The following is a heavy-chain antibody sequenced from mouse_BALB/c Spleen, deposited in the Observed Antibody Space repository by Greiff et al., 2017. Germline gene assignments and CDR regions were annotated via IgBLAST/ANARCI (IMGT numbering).Heavy chain of an antibody. J-gene: IGHJ4*01. D-gene: IGHD2-4*01. CDR2: INSNGGST. Sequence: EVQLVESGGGLVQPGGSLKLSCAASGFTFSSYGMSWVRQTPDKRLELVATINSNGGSTYYPDSVKGRFTISRDNAKNTLYLQMSSLKSEDTAMYYCAREGIYYNYDGGRYYYAMDYWGQGTSVTVSS. V-gene: IGHV5-6-3*01. CDR3: AREGIYYNYDGGRYYYAMDY. CDR1: GFTFSSYG.